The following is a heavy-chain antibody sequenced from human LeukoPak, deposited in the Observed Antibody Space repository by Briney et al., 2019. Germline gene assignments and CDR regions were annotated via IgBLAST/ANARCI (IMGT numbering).Heavy chain of an antibody. D-gene: IGHD3-22*01. CDR1: GYTFTSYG. Sequence: ASVKVSCKASGYTFTSYGISWVRQAPGQGLEWVGWISPNSGDTKYAQKFEGRVSLTRDTSISTAFMELSSLRSDDTAVYYCAREVVITRNWFDPWGQGTLVTVSS. J-gene: IGHJ5*02. V-gene: IGHV1-2*02. CDR2: ISPNSGDT. CDR3: AREVVITRNWFDP.